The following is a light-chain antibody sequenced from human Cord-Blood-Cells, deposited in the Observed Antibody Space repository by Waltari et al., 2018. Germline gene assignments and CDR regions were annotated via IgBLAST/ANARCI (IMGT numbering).Light chain of an antibody. V-gene: IGKV4-1*01. CDR1: QSVLYSSNNKNH. Sequence: DIVMTQSPDSLAVSLGERATINCKSSQSVLYSSNNKNHLAWYLQKPGQPPKLLIYWASTRESGVPYRFSGSGSGTDFTLTISSLQAEDVAVYYCQQYYSTPYSFGQGTKLEIK. CDR2: WAS. J-gene: IGKJ2*03. CDR3: QQYYSTPYS.